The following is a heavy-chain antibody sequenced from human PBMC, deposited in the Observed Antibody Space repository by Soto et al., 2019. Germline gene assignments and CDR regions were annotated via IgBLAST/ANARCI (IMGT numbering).Heavy chain of an antibody. V-gene: IGHV3-48*04. CDR1: GFTLSSYS. J-gene: IGHJ4*02. D-gene: IGHD1-26*01. CDR3: VRGASLNFDY. CDR2: ISSSNSII. Sequence: GGSLRLSCAASGFTLSSYSINWVRQAPGKGLEWVSYISSSNSIIYYADSVKGRFTISRDNAKNSLYLQMNSLRAEDTAFYYCVRGASLNFDYWGQGTLVTVSS.